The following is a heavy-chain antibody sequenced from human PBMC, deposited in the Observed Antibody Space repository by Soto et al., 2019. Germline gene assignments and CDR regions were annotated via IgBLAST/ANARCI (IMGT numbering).Heavy chain of an antibody. V-gene: IGHV4-59*08. CDR3: ARQHGRTLDY. Sequence: QVQLQESGPGLVKPSETLSLTCTVSGASISSDYWSWIRQPPGQGLEWIGYIYYSGSTNYNPSLKSRVTISVDTSMNHFSLKLSSVTAADTAVYYCARQHGRTLDYWGQGTLVTVSS. D-gene: IGHD1-1*01. J-gene: IGHJ4*02. CDR2: IYYSGST. CDR1: GASISSDY.